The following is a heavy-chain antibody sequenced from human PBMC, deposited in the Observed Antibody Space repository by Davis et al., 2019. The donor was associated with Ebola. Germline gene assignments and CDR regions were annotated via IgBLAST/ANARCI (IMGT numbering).Heavy chain of an antibody. CDR3: AEGYSGRELRRFDP. D-gene: IGHD1-26*01. CDR2: IIPIFGTA. V-gene: IGHV1-69*06. J-gene: IGHJ5*02. Sequence: SVKVSCKASGGTFSSYAISWVRQAPGQGLEWMGGIIPIFGTANYAQKFQGRVTITADKSTSTAYMELSSLRSEDTAVYYCAEGYSGRELRRFDPWGQGTLVTVSS. CDR1: GGTFSSYA.